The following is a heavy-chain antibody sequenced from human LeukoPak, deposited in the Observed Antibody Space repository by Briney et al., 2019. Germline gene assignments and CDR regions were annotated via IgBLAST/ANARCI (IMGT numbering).Heavy chain of an antibody. CDR3: ASFSWGLRHFDY. CDR2: IYYSGST. J-gene: IGHJ4*02. CDR1: GGSISSYY. D-gene: IGHD4-17*01. Sequence: SETLSPTCTVSGGSISSYYWSWIRQPPGKGLEWIGYIYYSGSTNYNPSLKSRVTISVDTSKNQFSLKLSSVTAADTAVYYCASFSWGLRHFDYWGQGTLVTVSS. V-gene: IGHV4-59*01.